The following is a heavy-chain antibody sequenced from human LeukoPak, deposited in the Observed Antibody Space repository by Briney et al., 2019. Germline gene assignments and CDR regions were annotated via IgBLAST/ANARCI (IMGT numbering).Heavy chain of an antibody. Sequence: PGGSLRLSCAASGFTFSSYWMEWVRQAPGKGLVWVSRINSDGSNTTYADSVKGRFTISRDNGKNTLYLQMSSLRAEDTAVYYCARGVYGPLFDPWGQGTVVTVSS. CDR2: INSDGSNT. V-gene: IGHV3-74*01. CDR1: GFTFSSYW. J-gene: IGHJ5*02. CDR3: ARGVYGPLFDP. D-gene: IGHD2-8*01.